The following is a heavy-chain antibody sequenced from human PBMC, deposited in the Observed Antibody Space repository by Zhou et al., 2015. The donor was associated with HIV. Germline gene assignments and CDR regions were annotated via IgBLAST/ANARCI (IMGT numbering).Heavy chain of an antibody. J-gene: IGHJ5*02. V-gene: IGHV1-8*01. CDR2: INPDSAST. Sequence: QVQVVRSGPEVKKPGASVRVSCWTSGYTFTQYDINWVRQTPGGGFEWMGRINPDSASTHFAQKFQGRVTMARNISASTVYMYLNNLTSEDTAVYYCSRGTSCEAGSCYVWLDPWGQGTLVTVSS. CDR3: SRGTSCEAGSCYVWLDP. CDR1: GYTFTQYD. D-gene: IGHD2-2*01.